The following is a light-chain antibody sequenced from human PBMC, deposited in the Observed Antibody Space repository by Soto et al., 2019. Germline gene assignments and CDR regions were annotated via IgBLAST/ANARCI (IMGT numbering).Light chain of an antibody. CDR1: QSVSSY. CDR2: DVS. J-gene: IGKJ5*01. CDR3: QQRSNWPPS. V-gene: IGKV3-11*01. Sequence: EIVLTQSPATLSLSPGERATLSCRASQSVSSYLAWYQQKPGQAPRLLIYDVSNRATGIPARFSGSGSGTGFTLTINSLEPEDFALYYCQQRSNWPPSFGQGTRLEIK.